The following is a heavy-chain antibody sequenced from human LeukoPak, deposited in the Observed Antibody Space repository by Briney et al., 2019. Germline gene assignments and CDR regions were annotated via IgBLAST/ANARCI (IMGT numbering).Heavy chain of an antibody. CDR2: IRYDGSNK. D-gene: IGHD2-2*01. CDR3: AKDPVVPASRDHYFDY. Sequence: GGSRRLSCATSGLTFSRHGMHWVRQAPGKGLEWVSFIRYDGSNKYYSDSVKGRFTVSRDNSKNTLYLQMNSLRPEDTALYYCAKDPVVPASRDHYFDYWGQGTLVTVSS. CDR1: GLTFSRHG. J-gene: IGHJ4*02. V-gene: IGHV3-30*02.